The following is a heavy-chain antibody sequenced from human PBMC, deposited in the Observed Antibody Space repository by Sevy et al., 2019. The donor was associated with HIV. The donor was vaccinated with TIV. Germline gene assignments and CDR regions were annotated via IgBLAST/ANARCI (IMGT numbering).Heavy chain of an antibody. CDR3: ARAAARMTTVTHFDY. CDR1: GGSISSGGYS. D-gene: IGHD4-17*01. Sequence: SETLSLTCAVSGGSISSGGYSWNWIRQPPGKGREGIGYIYHTGNTYYNPSLKSRVTISVDRSNNQFSLKLNSVTAADTAVYYCARAAARMTTVTHFDYWGQGTLVTVSS. CDR2: IYHTGNT. J-gene: IGHJ4*02. V-gene: IGHV4-30-2*01.